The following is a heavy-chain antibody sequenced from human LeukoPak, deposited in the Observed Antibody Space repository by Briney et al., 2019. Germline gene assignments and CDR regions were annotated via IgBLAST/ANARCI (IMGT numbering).Heavy chain of an antibody. D-gene: IGHD3-22*01. CDR2: IYYSGST. Sequence: SETLSLTCTVSGGSISSSSYYWGWIRQPPGKGLEWIGSIYYSGSTYYNPSLKSRVTISVDTSKIQFSLKLSSVTAADTVVYFCARHIRNYYDSSGPVGYFDYWGQGTLVTVSS. V-gene: IGHV4-39*01. CDR3: ARHIRNYYDSSGPVGYFDY. J-gene: IGHJ4*02. CDR1: GGSISSSSYY.